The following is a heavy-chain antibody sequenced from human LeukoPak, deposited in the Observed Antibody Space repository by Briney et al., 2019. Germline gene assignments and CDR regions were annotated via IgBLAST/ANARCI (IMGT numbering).Heavy chain of an antibody. Sequence: AGGSLRLSCAASGFTFSSYWMSWVRQAPGKGLEWVANIKQDGSEKYYVDSVKGRFTISRDNAKNSLYLQMNSLRAEDTAVYYCARGRYYDSSGYSEFDYWGQGTLVTVSS. CDR2: IKQDGSEK. CDR1: GFTFSSYW. CDR3: ARGRYYDSSGYSEFDY. D-gene: IGHD3-22*01. J-gene: IGHJ4*02. V-gene: IGHV3-7*01.